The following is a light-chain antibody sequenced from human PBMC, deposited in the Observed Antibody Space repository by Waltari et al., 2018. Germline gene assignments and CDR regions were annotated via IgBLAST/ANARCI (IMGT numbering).Light chain of an antibody. CDR2: DVN. CDR3: SSYTISSTWV. CDR1: SSDVGGYNF. J-gene: IGLJ3*02. Sequence: QSALTQPASVSGSPGQSITISCTGTSSDVGGYNFVSWYQQHPGKAPKLTIYDVNNRPSGVSNRFSGSKSGNTASLTISGLQAEDEADYFCSSYTISSTWVFGGGTNLTVL. V-gene: IGLV2-14*03.